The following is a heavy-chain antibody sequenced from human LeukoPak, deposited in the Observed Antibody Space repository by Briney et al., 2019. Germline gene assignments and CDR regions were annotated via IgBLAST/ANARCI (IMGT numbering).Heavy chain of an antibody. D-gene: IGHD3-22*01. CDR3: ARDPGRARYYDSSGYLV. V-gene: IGHV3-30*19. CDR1: GFTFSSYG. J-gene: IGHJ4*02. Sequence: GRSLRLSCAASGFTFSSYGMHWVRQAPGKGLEWVAVIWYDGSNKYYADFVKGRFTISRDNSKNTLYLQMNSLRAEDTAVYYCARDPGRARYYDSSGYLVWGQGTLVTVSS. CDR2: IWYDGSNK.